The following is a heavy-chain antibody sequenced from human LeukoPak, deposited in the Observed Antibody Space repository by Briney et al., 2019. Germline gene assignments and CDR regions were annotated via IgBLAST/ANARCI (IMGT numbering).Heavy chain of an antibody. CDR3: AKNRRVDYYDSSGYYSCFDY. CDR2: ISSSGDRT. V-gene: IGHV3-23*01. Sequence: PGGSLRLSCAASGFTFSNYAMSWVRQAPGRGPEWVSAISSSGDRTYYADSVEGRFTISRDNSKNTLYLQMNSLRAEDTAVYYCAKNRRVDYYDSSGYYSCFDYWGQGTLVTVSS. D-gene: IGHD3-22*01. CDR1: GFTFSNYA. J-gene: IGHJ4*02.